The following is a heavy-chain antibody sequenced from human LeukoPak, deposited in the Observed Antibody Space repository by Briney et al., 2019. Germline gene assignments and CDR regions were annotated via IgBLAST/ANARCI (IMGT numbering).Heavy chain of an antibody. CDR1: GYTFTGYY. CDR3: ARGHILTGYINDY. Sequence: GASVKVSCNASGYTFTGYYMHWVRQAPGQGLEWMGWINPNSGDTNYAQKFQGRVTMTRDTSISTAYMELSRLRSDDTAVYYCARGHILTGYINDYWGQGTLVTVSS. D-gene: IGHD3-9*01. V-gene: IGHV1-2*02. J-gene: IGHJ4*02. CDR2: INPNSGDT.